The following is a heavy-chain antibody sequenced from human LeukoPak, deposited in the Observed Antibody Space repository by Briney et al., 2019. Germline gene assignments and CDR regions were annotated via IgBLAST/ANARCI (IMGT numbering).Heavy chain of an antibody. D-gene: IGHD5-18*01. CDR1: GFTFSSYA. V-gene: IGHV3-23*01. J-gene: IGHJ4*02. CDR2: ITYIDGST. CDR3: ARTGYNYGTPLND. Sequence: PGGSLRLSCAASGFTFSSYAMSWVRQAPGKGLEWVSGITYIDGSTHYADSVKGRFTISRDNSKNTLYLQMNSLRAEDTAVYYCARTGYNYGTPLNDWGQGTLVTVSS.